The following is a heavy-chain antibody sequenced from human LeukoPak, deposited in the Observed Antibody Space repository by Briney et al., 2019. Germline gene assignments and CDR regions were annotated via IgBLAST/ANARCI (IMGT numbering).Heavy chain of an antibody. CDR1: GYTLTELS. Sequence: PLASVKVSCKVSGYTLTELSMHWVRRAPGKGLEWMGGFDPEDGETIYAQKFQGRVTMTEDTSTDTAYMELSSLRSEDTAVYYCATVISSSFVDWGAFDIWGQGTMVTVSS. D-gene: IGHD6-13*01. J-gene: IGHJ3*02. CDR2: FDPEDGET. V-gene: IGHV1-24*01. CDR3: ATVISSSFVDWGAFDI.